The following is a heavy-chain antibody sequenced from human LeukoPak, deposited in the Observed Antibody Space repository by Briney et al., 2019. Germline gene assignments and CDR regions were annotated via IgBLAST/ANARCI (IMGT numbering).Heavy chain of an antibody. CDR1: GFTFSVYW. CDR2: IKQDGSDK. CDR3: ARETSASCDY. J-gene: IGHJ4*02. V-gene: IGHV3-7*01. Sequence: SGGSLRLSCAASGFTFSVYWMSWVRQAPGKGLEWVANIKQDGSDKYYVDSVKGRFTISRDNAKNSLYLQMNSLRAEDTAVYYCARETSASCDYWGQGTLVTVSS. D-gene: IGHD1-1*01.